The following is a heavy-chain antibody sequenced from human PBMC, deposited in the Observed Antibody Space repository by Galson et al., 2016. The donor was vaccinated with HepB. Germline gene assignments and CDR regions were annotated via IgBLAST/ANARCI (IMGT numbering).Heavy chain of an antibody. V-gene: IGHV3-9*01. Sequence: SLRLSCAASGFTFHDYAMHWVRQAPGKGLEWVSGITWNSVNIAYADPVKGRFTISRDNAKNSLYLQVNSLRAEDTAFYFCAKDKRPTAMVLLPHFDYWGQGTLVSVSS. CDR2: ITWNSVNI. D-gene: IGHD5-18*01. J-gene: IGHJ4*02. CDR1: GFTFHDYA. CDR3: AKDKRPTAMVLLPHFDY.